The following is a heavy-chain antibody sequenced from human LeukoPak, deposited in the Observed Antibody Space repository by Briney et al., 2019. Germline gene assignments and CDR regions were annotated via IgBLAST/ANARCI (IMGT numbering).Heavy chain of an antibody. V-gene: IGHV3-7*01. D-gene: IGHD6-13*01. CDR2: IKQDGSEK. CDR1: GFTFSSYW. CDR3: ARDHYSSSWDV. Sequence: GGSLRLSCAASGFTFSSYWMSWVRQVPGKGLEWVANIKQDGSEKYYVDSVKGRFTISRDNAKNSLYLQMNSLRAEDTAVYYCARDHYSSSWDVWGQGTTVTVSS. J-gene: IGHJ6*02.